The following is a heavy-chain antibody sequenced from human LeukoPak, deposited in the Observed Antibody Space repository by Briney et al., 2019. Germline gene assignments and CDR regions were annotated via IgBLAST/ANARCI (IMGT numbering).Heavy chain of an antibody. CDR1: GGSFSGYY. CDR2: MNHRGRT. V-gene: IGHV4-34*01. J-gene: IGHJ4*02. CDR3: ARGLTTVTTVRYFDY. Sequence: SETLSLTCAVYGGSFSGYYWSWVRQPPGKGLGWDGEMNHRGRTNYNPSLKSRVTISVDTSKNQFSLKLSSVTAADTAVYYCARGLTTVTTVRYFDYWGQGTLVTVSS. D-gene: IGHD4-17*01.